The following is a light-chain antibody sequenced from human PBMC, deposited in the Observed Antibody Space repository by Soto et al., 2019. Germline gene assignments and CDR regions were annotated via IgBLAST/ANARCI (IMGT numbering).Light chain of an antibody. J-gene: IGLJ2*01. CDR3: SSYRSSSTPVV. Sequence: QSALTQPASVSGSPGQSITISCTGTSSDVGGYSYVSWYQQHPGKAPKLMIYEVSNRPSGVSNRFSGSKSGNTASLTISGLQAEDEADYYCSSYRSSSTPVVFGGGTKLTVL. CDR1: SSDVGGYSY. CDR2: EVS. V-gene: IGLV2-14*01.